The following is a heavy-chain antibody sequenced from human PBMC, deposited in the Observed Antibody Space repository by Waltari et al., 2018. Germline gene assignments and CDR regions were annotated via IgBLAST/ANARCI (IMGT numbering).Heavy chain of an antibody. J-gene: IGHJ3*02. V-gene: IGHV3-53*02. CDR2: IYSGGST. CDR1: GFTVSSNS. Sequence: EVQLVETGGGLIQPGGSLSLSCAASGFTVSSNSMSWVRQAPGKGLEWVSVIYSGGSTYYADSVKGRFTISRDNSKNTLYLQMNSLRAEDTAVYYCASARASRRAFDIWGQGTMVTVSS. CDR3: ASARASRRAFDI.